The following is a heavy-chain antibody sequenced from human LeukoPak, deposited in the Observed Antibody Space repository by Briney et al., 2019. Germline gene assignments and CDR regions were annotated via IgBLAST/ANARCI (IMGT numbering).Heavy chain of an antibody. V-gene: IGHV3-23*01. CDR1: GFTFSNSA. Sequence: GGSLRLSCAVSGFTFSNSAMTWVRRAPVKVLEWVAAISDSGGDTIYTDSVKDRFTISRDNSKNTPYLQMNSLRADDTAVYYCTKGGSYGPLDHWGQGTLVTVSS. CDR2: ISDSGGDT. D-gene: IGHD1-26*01. CDR3: TKGGSYGPLDH. J-gene: IGHJ4*02.